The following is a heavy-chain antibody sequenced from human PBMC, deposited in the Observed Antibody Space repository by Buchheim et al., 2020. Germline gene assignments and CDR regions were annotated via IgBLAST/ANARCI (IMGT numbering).Heavy chain of an antibody. D-gene: IGHD6-6*01. CDR1: GFTFSSYA. CDR3: AGSTLIAARFHYYYYGMDV. J-gene: IGHJ6*02. CDR2: ISGSGGST. Sequence: EVQLLESGGGLVQPGGSLRLSCAASGFTFSSYAMSWVRQAPGKGLEWVSGISGSGGSTYYADSVKGRFTISRDNSKNTLYVQMNSLRAEDTAVYYCAGSTLIAARFHYYYYGMDVWGQGTT. V-gene: IGHV3-23*01.